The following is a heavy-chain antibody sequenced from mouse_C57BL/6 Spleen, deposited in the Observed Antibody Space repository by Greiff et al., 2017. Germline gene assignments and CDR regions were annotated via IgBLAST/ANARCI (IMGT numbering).Heavy chain of an antibody. J-gene: IGHJ2*01. D-gene: IGHD2-1*01. Sequence: VQLQQSVAELVRPGASVKLSCTASGFNTKNTYMHWVKQRPEQGLEWIGRIDPANGNTKYAPKFQGKATITADTSSNTAYLQLSSLTSEDTAIYYCARRGNMGGNYVPFDYWGQGATLTVSS. CDR3: ARRGNMGGNYVPFDY. V-gene: IGHV14-3*01. CDR2: IDPANGNT. CDR1: GFNTKNTY.